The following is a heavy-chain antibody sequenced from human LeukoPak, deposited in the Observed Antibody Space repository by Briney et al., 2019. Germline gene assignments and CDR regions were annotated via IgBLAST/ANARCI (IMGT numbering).Heavy chain of an antibody. Sequence: PGRSLRLSCAASGFTFSSYAMHWVRQAPGKGLEWVAVISYVGSNKYYADSVKGRFTISRDNSKNTLYLQMNSLRAEDTAVYYCARDKLAADLNVVYYYYGMDVWGQGTTVTVSS. V-gene: IGHV3-30-3*01. J-gene: IGHJ6*02. D-gene: IGHD6-13*01. CDR3: ARDKLAADLNVVYYYYGMDV. CDR2: ISYVGSNK. CDR1: GFTFSSYA.